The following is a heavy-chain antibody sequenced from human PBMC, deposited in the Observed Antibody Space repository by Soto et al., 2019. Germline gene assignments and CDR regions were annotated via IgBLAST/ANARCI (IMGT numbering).Heavy chain of an antibody. D-gene: IGHD3-10*01. J-gene: IGHJ6*03. CDR1: GYTFINYY. CDR2: INPSDGST. V-gene: IGHV1-46*03. CDR3: SRGAQHYFFSGSYWQYYWYYIDV. Sequence: QVQLVQSGAEVKKPGASVKVSCKASGYTFINYYMHWVRQAPGQGLEWMGIINPSDGSTSYAEKLQGRVTMARDTSTSTVYMELSSLRSEDTAVYFCSRGAQHYFFSGSYWQYYWYYIDVWGKGTSVTVSS.